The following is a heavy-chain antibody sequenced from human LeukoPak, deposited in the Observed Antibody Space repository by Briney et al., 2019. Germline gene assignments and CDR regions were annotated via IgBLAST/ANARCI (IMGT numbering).Heavy chain of an antibody. J-gene: IGHJ1*01. V-gene: IGHV3-74*01. CDR1: GFTFSSYW. D-gene: IGHD3-22*01. Sequence: GGSLRLSCAASGFTFSSYWMHWVRQAPGKGLVWVSRINSDGSSTSYADSVKGRFTISRDNAKNTLYLQMNSLRAEDTAVYYCAREMSSIYYYDSSGYHEEYFQHWGQGTLVTVSS. CDR3: AREMSSIYYYDSSGYHEEYFQH. CDR2: INSDGSST.